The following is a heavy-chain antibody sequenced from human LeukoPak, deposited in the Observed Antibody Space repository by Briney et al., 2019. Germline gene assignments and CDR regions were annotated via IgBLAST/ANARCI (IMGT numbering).Heavy chain of an antibody. CDR3: ARGVIGYCSSTSCHDGYYYYMDV. V-gene: IGHV1-69*05. D-gene: IGHD2-2*01. Sequence: SVKVSCKASGYTFTGYYMHWVRQAPGQGLEWMGGIIPIFGTANYAQKFQGRVTITTDESTSTAYMELSSLRSEDTAVYYCARGVIGYCSSTSCHDGYYYYMDVWGKGTTVTVS. J-gene: IGHJ6*03. CDR2: IIPIFGTA. CDR1: GYTFTGYY.